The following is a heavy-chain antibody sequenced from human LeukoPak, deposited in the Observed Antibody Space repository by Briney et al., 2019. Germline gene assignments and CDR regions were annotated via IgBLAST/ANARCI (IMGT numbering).Heavy chain of an antibody. CDR2: IYYSGSS. D-gene: IGHD2-21*02. CDR3: ARAEVTSEYFQH. J-gene: IGHJ1*01. CDR1: GDSISSSSYY. V-gene: IGHV4-39*01. Sequence: SETLSLTCTVSGDSISSSSYYWGWVRQPPGKGLEWIGDIYYSGSSYYSPSLKSRVTISLDTSKNQFSLKLSSVTAADTAVYYCARAEVTSEYFQHWGQGTLVTVSS.